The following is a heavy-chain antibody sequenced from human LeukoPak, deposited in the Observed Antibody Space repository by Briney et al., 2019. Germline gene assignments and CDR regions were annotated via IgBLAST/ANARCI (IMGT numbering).Heavy chain of an antibody. CDR1: GYTFTSYD. D-gene: IGHD3-3*01. CDR3: ARVERITIFGVVPFDP. Sequence: ASVKVSCKASGYTFTSYDINWVRQATGQGLEWMGWMNPNSGNTGYAQKLQGRVTITRNTSISTAYMELSSLRSEDTAVYYCARVERITIFGVVPFDPWGQGTLVTVSS. J-gene: IGHJ5*02. V-gene: IGHV1-8*03. CDR2: MNPNSGNT.